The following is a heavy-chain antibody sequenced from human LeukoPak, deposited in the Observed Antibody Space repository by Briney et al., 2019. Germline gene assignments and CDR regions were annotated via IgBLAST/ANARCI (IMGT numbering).Heavy chain of an antibody. CDR3: ARDLAPYRSSWYDAWCAFDI. D-gene: IGHD6-13*01. CDR1: GYTFTGYY. V-gene: IGHV1-2*02. J-gene: IGHJ3*02. Sequence: GASVHVSCQACGYTFTGYYMHWVGQAPGREVAWMGWMNPNSGGRNYAQKFQGRVTMTRDTSISTAYMELSRLRSDDTAVYYCARDLAPYRSSWYDAWCAFDIWGQGTMVTVSS. CDR2: MNPNSGGR.